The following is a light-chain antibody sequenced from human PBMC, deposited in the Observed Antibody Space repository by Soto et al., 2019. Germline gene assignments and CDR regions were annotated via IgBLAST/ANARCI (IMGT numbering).Light chain of an antibody. CDR2: KAS. V-gene: IGKV1-5*03. CDR1: QTISSW. CDR3: QHYNRYSEA. Sequence: IQMTQSPSSLSGSVGDRVTITCRASQTISSWLAWYQQKPGKAPKLLIYKASTLKSGVPSRFSGSGSGTEFTLTISSLQPDDFATYYCQHYNRYSEAFGRGAKVDIK. J-gene: IGKJ1*01.